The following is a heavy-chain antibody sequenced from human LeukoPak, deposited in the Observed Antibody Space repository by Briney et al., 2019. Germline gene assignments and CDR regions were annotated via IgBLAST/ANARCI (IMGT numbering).Heavy chain of an antibody. CDR1: GFTFSNYA. V-gene: IGHV3-30-3*01. J-gene: IGHJ4*02. D-gene: IGHD3-3*02. Sequence: GGSLRLSCAATGFTFSNYAIHWGRQAPGKGLEWVAFISDDGSRQHYADSVKGRFTISRDNSKNTLNLQMNSLRAEDTAVYFCAKGLSIASSFFDYWGQGTLVTVSS. CDR3: AKGLSIASSFFDY. CDR2: ISDDGSRQ.